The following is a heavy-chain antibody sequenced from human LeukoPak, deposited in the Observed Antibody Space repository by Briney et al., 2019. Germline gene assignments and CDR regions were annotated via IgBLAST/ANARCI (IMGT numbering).Heavy chain of an antibody. CDR2: VNSDGSST. D-gene: IGHD3-22*01. J-gene: IGHJ3*02. CDR3: ARVRYYYDSSAYPGAFDI. V-gene: IGHV3-74*01. Sequence: PGGSLRLSCAASAFTFSSYWMHWVRPAPGKGLVWVSRVNSDGSSTSYADSVKGRFTISRDNAKNTLYLQMNSLRAEDTAVYYCARVRYYYDSSAYPGAFDIWGQGTMVTVSS. CDR1: AFTFSSYW.